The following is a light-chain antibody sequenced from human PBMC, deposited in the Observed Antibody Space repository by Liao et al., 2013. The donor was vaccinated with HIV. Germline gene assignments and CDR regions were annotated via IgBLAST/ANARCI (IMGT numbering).Light chain of an antibody. CDR3: QAWDSSILYV. V-gene: IGLV3-1*01. Sequence: SYELTQPPSVSVSPGQTASITCSGDKLGDEDVCWYQQKPGQSPVLVIYQDSRRPSGIPERFSGSNSGTTATLAISGAQAMDEADYYCQAWDSSILYVFGTGTKVTVL. J-gene: IGLJ1*01. CDR1: KLGDED. CDR2: QDS.